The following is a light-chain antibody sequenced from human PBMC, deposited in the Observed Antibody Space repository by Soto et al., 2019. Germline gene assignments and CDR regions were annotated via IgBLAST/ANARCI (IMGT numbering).Light chain of an antibody. V-gene: IGKV2-40*01. CDR2: ALL. Sequence: DIVLTQTPLSLPVTPGEAASISCRSSQSLLDTDDGNTYLDWYLQKPGQSPQLLIYALLHRASGVPGKFSGSGSGTDFTLKISRVEAEDVGVYYCMQRLAVPITFGQGTRLEIK. CDR1: QSLLDTDDGNTY. CDR3: MQRLAVPIT. J-gene: IGKJ5*01.